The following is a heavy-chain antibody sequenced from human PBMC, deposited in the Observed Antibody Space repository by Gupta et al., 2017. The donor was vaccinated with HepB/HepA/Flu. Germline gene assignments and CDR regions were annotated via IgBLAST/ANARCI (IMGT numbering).Heavy chain of an antibody. Sequence: EVQLLESGGGLVQPGGSLRLSCAASGFVFSTYAMTWVRQAPGKGLEWLSVIGTGGGDTFYAESMKGRVSISRDNSKNTLYLQLNSLRAEDAAIYYCAKAFWVYGPFDYWGQGALVTVSS. V-gene: IGHV3-23*01. CDR1: GFVFSTYA. CDR2: IGTGGGDT. J-gene: IGHJ4*02. CDR3: AKAFWVYGPFDY. D-gene: IGHD5/OR15-5a*01.